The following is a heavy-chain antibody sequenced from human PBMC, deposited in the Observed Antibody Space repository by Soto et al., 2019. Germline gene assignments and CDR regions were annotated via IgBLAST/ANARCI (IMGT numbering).Heavy chain of an antibody. CDR3: AREVYDGYNNYFDY. D-gene: IGHD3-22*01. V-gene: IGHV3-53*01. J-gene: IGHJ4*02. CDR1: GFTVSSNY. CDR2: IYSGGST. Sequence: EVQLVESGGGWIQPGGSLRLSCAASGFTVSSNYMSWVRQAPGKGLEWVSVIYSGGSTYYADSVKGRFTISRDNSKNTLYLQMNSLRAEDTAVYYCAREVYDGYNNYFDYWGQGTLVTVSS.